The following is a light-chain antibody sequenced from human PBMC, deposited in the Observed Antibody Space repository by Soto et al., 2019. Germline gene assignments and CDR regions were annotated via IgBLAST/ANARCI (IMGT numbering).Light chain of an antibody. CDR1: QSISNY. J-gene: IGKJ1*01. CDR2: LAS. CDR3: QHTYKTPLT. Sequence: DIQMTPSPSSLSASVGDRVTITCRASQSISNYLNWYQQRPGKAPKLLIYLASSLSSGVPSKFSGSGSGTDFTLTISVLQPEDSATYYCQHTYKTPLTFGQGTKVEIK. V-gene: IGKV1-39*01.